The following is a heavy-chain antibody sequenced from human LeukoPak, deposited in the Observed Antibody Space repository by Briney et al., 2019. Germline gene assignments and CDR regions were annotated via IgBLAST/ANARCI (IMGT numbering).Heavy chain of an antibody. CDR1: GFTFSSYA. D-gene: IGHD3-22*01. V-gene: IGHV3-30-3*01. CDR2: ISYDGSNK. Sequence: GGSLRLSCAASGFTFSSYAMHWVRQAPGKGLEWVAVISYDGSNKYYADSVKGRFTISRDNSKNTLYLQMNSLRAEDTAVYYCARVRGLTMIVVVIYDAFDIWGQGTMVTVSS. CDR3: ARVRGLTMIVVVIYDAFDI. J-gene: IGHJ3*02.